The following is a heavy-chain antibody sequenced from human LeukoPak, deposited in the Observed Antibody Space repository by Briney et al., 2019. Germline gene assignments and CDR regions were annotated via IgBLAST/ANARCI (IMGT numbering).Heavy chain of an antibody. J-gene: IGHJ4*02. CDR1: GGSISSYY. V-gene: IGHV4-59*01. D-gene: IGHD3-22*01. Sequence: PSETLSLTCTVSGGSISSYYWSWIREPPGQGLEWIGYIYYGGSTDYNPSIKSRVTISKDTSKTQFSLRLSSVTAADTAVYYCARARLDSSGRFDYWGQGTLVTVSS. CDR3: ARARLDSSGRFDY. CDR2: IYYGGST.